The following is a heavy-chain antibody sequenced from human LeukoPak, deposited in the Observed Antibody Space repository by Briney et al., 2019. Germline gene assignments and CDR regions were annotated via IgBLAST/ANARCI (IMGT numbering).Heavy chain of an antibody. CDR1: GGTFNNSA. J-gene: IGHJ5*02. CDR3: ARDVHGDYGSGWFDP. Sequence: SVKVSCKTSGGTFNNSAISWVRQAPGQGLEWLGGIMPLFGTAGYAQKFQGRVTITKDESTRTVYLGLTSLTSDDTAVYYCARDVHGDYGSGWFDPWGQGTLVSVSS. CDR2: IMPLFGTA. V-gene: IGHV1-69*05. D-gene: IGHD4-17*01.